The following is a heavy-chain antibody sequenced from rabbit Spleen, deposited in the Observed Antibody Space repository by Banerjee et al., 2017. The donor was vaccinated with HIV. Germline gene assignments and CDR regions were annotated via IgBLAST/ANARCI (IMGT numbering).Heavy chain of an antibody. Sequence: QEQLEESGGDLVKPEGSLTLTCTASGFSFSSRYWMSWVRQAPGKRPEWIACIDTGSSGYTYYASWAKGRFTISKTSSTTVTLQMTSLTVADTATYFCARDAAGREDFNLWGPGTLVTVS. CDR2: IDTGSSGYT. J-gene: IGHJ4*01. D-gene: IGHD4-2*01. V-gene: IGHV1S45*01. CDR3: ARDAAGREDFNL. CDR1: GFSFSSRYW.